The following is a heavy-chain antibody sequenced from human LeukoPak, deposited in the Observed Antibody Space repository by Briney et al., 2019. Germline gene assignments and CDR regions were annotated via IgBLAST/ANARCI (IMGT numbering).Heavy chain of an antibody. CDR1: GFTFSSYS. D-gene: IGHD6-6*01. J-gene: IGHJ4*02. Sequence: GGSLRLSCAASGFTFSSYSMNWVRQAPGKGLEWVSSISSSSSYIYYADSVKGRFTISRDNSKNTLYLQMNSLRAEDTAVYYCAKDLGGWGYSSSAGLDYWGQGTLVTVSS. CDR2: ISSSSSYI. CDR3: AKDLGGWGYSSSAGLDY. V-gene: IGHV3-21*01.